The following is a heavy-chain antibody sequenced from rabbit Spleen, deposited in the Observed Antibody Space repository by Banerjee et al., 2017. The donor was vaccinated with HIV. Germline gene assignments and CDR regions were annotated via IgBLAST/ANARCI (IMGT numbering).Heavy chain of an antibody. D-gene: IGHD1-1*01. CDR3: ARDTSSSFSSYGMDL. V-gene: IGHV1S45*01. Sequence: QEQLEESGGGLVKPEGSLTLTCKASGFSFSDDSYMCWVRQAPGKGLEWIACIDAGSSGFTYFANWAKGRFTISKTSSTTVTLQMTSLTAADTATYFCARDTSSSFSSYGMDLWGPGTLVTVS. J-gene: IGHJ6*01. CDR1: GFSFSDDSY. CDR2: IDAGSSGFT.